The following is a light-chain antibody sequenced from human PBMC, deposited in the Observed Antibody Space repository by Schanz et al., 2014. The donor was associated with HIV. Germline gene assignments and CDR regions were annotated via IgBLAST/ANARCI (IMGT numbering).Light chain of an antibody. CDR3: HSSDGLNLGV. J-gene: IGLJ3*02. V-gene: IGLV6-57*04. CDR1: SGSIASDY. CDR2: GND. Sequence: NFMLTQPHSVSESPGKTVVISCTRSSGSIASDYVQWYQQRPGSAPTVVIVGNDHRPSGVPDRFSGSIDGSSNSASLTISRLETDDEADYFCHSSDGLNLGVFGGGTKLTVL.